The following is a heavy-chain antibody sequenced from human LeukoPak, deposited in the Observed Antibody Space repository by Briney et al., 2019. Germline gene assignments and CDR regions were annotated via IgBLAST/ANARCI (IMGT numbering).Heavy chain of an antibody. CDR2: INRSSGDT. Sequence: GGSLRLSCAASGFRFDDYGMSWVRQRPGKGLEWVSGINRSSGDTGYADSVKGRFTISRDNAKNSLYLQMNSLRAEDTALYYCVRVMGYCSDGSCYPRGVGYYYMDVWGKGTMVTIS. V-gene: IGHV3-20*04. D-gene: IGHD2-15*01. CDR1: GFRFDDYG. J-gene: IGHJ6*03. CDR3: VRVMGYCSDGSCYPRGVGYYYMDV.